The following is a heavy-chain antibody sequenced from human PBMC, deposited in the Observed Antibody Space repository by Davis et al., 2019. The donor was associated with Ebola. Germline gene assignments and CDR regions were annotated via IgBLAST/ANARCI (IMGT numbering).Heavy chain of an antibody. CDR2: ISYDGSNK. J-gene: IGHJ4*02. CDR1: GFTFSSYG. D-gene: IGHD6-6*01. V-gene: IGHV3-33*05. Sequence: GGSLRLSCAASGFTFSSYGMHWVRQAPGKGLEWVAVISYDGSNKYYADSVKGRFTISRDNSKNTLYPQMNSLKTEDPAVYYCTGTSSSVDYWGQGTLVTVSS. CDR3: TGTSSSVDY.